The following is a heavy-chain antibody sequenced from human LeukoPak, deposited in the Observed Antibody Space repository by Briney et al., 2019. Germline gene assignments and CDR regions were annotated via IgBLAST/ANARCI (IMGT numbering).Heavy chain of an antibody. CDR1: GFTFTSYA. Sequence: GGSLRLSCAASGFTFTSYAMTWVRQAPGKGLEWVSVISGSGGTTYYADSVKGRFTISRDNSKNTLYLQMNSLRAEDTAVYYCAKDLLAATAAGTFDYWGQGTLVTVSS. V-gene: IGHV3-23*01. CDR2: ISGSGGTT. CDR3: AKDLLAATAAGTFDY. J-gene: IGHJ4*02. D-gene: IGHD6-13*01.